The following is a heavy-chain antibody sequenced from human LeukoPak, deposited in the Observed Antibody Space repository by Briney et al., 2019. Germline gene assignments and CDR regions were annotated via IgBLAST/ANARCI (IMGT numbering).Heavy chain of an antibody. V-gene: IGHV4-34*01. CDR3: ARRLRYSGYDPYDY. CDR1: GGSFSGYY. D-gene: IGHD5-12*01. J-gene: IGHJ4*02. Sequence: SETLSLTCAVYGGSFSGYYWSWIRQPPGKGLEWIGEINHSGSTNYNPSLKSRVTISVDTSKNQFSLKLSSVTAADTAVYYCARRLRYSGYDPYDYWGQGTLVTVSS. CDR2: INHSGST.